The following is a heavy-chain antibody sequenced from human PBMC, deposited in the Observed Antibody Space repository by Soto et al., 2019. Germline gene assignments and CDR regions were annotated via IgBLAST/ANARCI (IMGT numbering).Heavy chain of an antibody. J-gene: IGHJ4*02. CDR2: IWYDGSNK. CDR3: ARDDFSGY. CDR1: GFTFSSYG. D-gene: IGHD3-3*01. V-gene: IGHV3-33*01. Sequence: PGGSLRLSCAASGFTFSSYGMHWVRQAPGKGLEWVAAIWYDGSNKYYADSVKGRFTISRDNSKNTLYLQMNSLRAEDTAVYYCARDDFSGYWGQGTLVTVFS.